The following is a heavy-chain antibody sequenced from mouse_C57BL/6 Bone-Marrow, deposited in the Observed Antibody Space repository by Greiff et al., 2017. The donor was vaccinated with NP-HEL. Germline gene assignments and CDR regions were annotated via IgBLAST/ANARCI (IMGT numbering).Heavy chain of an antibody. V-gene: IGHV1-80*01. CDR1: GYAFSSYW. CDR3: ARGDYGSSRFGYAMDY. J-gene: IGHJ4*01. Sequence: VQLQQSGAELVKPGASVKISCKASGYAFSSYWMNWVKERPGKGLEWIGQIYPGDGDTTYKGKFKGKATLTADKSSSTAYMQVSSLTSEDSAVYFCARGDYGSSRFGYAMDYWVQGTSVTVSS. D-gene: IGHD1-1*01. CDR2: IYPGDGDT.